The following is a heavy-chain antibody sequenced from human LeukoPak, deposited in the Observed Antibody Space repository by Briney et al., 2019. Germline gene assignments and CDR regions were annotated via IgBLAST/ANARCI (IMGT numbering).Heavy chain of an antibody. CDR3: AREGSRYFDWLLFNWFDP. Sequence: ASVKVSYKASGYTFISYYMHWVRQAPGQGLEWMGIINPSGGSTSYAQKFQGRVTMTRDTSTSTVYMELSSLRSEDTAVYYCAREGSRYFDWLLFNWFDPWGQGTLVTVSS. V-gene: IGHV1-46*01. D-gene: IGHD3-9*01. J-gene: IGHJ5*02. CDR2: INPSGGST. CDR1: GYTFISYY.